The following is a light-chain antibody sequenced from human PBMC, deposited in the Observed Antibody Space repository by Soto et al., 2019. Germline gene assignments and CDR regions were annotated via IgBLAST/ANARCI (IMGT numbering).Light chain of an antibody. V-gene: IGKV3-11*01. CDR2: AAS. Sequence: EIVLTQSPASLSLYPGERATLSCRASQSVDSHLVWYQQKPGQAPRLLIFAASNRATGIPVRFIGSGSGTDFTLAINRLEPDDFAVYYCQQRSDWPISFGQGTRLEIK. J-gene: IGKJ5*01. CDR1: QSVDSH. CDR3: QQRSDWPIS.